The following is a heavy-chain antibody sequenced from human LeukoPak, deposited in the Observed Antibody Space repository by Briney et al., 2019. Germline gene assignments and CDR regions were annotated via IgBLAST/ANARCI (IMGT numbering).Heavy chain of an antibody. Sequence: SETLSLTCTVSGGSISSSSYYWGWIRQPPGKGLEWIGSIYYSGSTYYNPSLKSRVTISVDTSKNQFSLKLSSVTAADTAVYYCARGEMASFGYWGQGTLVTVSS. CDR1: GGSISSSSYY. J-gene: IGHJ4*02. V-gene: IGHV4-39*07. D-gene: IGHD5-24*01. CDR3: ARGEMASFGY. CDR2: IYYSGST.